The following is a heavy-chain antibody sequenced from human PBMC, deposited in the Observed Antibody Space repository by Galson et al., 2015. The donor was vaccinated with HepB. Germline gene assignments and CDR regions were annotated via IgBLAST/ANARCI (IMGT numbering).Heavy chain of an antibody. CDR2: IKQDGSEK. CDR3: AREFNWNDVYWSGLDY. D-gene: IGHD1-1*01. Sequence: SLRLSCAASGFTFSSYWMSWVRQAPGKGLEWVANIKQDGSEKYYVDSVKGRFTISRDNAKNSLYLQMNSLRAEDTAVYYCAREFNWNDVYWSGLDYWGQGTLVTVSS. V-gene: IGHV3-7*01. CDR1: GFTFSSYW. J-gene: IGHJ4*02.